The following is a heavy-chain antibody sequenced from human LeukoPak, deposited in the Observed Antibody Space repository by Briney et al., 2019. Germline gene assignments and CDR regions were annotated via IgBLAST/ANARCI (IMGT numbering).Heavy chain of an antibody. Sequence: ASVTVSCKASGFTFIDYYIHWVQQAPGKGLEWMGRVNPEDGERTYAEKFQGRVTITADTSTDTAYMELSGLRSEDTAVYYCATEGYCTGISCYRSWGQGTLVTVSS. CDR1: GFTFIDYY. CDR3: ATEGYCTGISCYRS. J-gene: IGHJ5*02. CDR2: VNPEDGER. D-gene: IGHD2-2*01. V-gene: IGHV1-69-2*01.